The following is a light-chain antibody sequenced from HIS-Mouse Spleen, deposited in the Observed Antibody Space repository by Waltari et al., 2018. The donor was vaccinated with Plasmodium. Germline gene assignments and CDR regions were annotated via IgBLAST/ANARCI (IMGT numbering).Light chain of an antibody. V-gene: IGKV1-13*02. CDR2: DAS. J-gene: IGKJ4*01. Sequence: AIQLTQSPSSLSASVGDRVTITCRASQGISSALAWYQQKPGKALKLLIYDASSLESGVPSRVSGSGSGTDFTLTISSLQPEDFATYYCQQFNSYPLTFGGGTKVEIK. CDR3: QQFNSYPLT. CDR1: QGISSA.